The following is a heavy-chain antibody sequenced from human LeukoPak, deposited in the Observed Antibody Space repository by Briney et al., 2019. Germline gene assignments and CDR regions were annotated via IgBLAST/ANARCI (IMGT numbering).Heavy chain of an antibody. CDR1: GGSFSGHD. V-gene: IGHV4-34*01. Sequence: PSETLSLTCAVYGGSFSGHDWTWIRQSPEKGLEWMGAINHGGSTNYNPSLKTRVTISLDKSKNQFSLKLSSVTAADTAVYYCAREPAYGIVGATSPRYYFDYWGQGTLVTVSS. D-gene: IGHD1-26*01. J-gene: IGHJ4*02. CDR3: AREPAYGIVGATSPRYYFDY. CDR2: INHGGST.